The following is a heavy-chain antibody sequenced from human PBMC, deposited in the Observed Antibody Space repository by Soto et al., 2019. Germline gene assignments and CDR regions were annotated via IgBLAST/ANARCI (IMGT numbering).Heavy chain of an antibody. Sequence: QVQLVQSGTEVKKPGASVKVSCKASGYTFTSYGISWVRQAPGQGLEWMGWISAYNGNTNYAQKFQGRVTMTTDTSTSTVYMELRSLRSDGTAVYYCARDTDTMVTFDHWGQGPLVTVSS. V-gene: IGHV1-18*01. CDR1: GYTFTSYG. J-gene: IGHJ4*02. CDR2: ISAYNGNT. CDR3: ARDTDTMVTFDH. D-gene: IGHD2-21*02.